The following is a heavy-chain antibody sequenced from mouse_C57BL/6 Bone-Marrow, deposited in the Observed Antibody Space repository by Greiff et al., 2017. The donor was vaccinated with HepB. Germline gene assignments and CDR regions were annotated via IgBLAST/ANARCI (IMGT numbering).Heavy chain of an antibody. CDR1: GYTFTDYY. D-gene: IGHD2-2*01. Sequence: QVQLQQSGPELVKPGASVKLSCKASGYTFTDYYIHWVKQRPGQGLEWIGWIFPGSGSTYYNEKFKGKATLTVDKSSSTAYMLLSSLTSEDSAVYFCAVLDWLPREWFAYWGQGTLVTVSA. CDR3: AVLDWLPREWFAY. CDR2: IFPGSGST. J-gene: IGHJ3*01. V-gene: IGHV1-75*01.